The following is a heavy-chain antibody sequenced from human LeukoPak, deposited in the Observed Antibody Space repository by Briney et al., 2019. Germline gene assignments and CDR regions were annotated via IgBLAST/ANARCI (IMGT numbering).Heavy chain of an antibody. D-gene: IGHD6-19*01. J-gene: IGHJ3*02. CDR1: GFTFSSYW. Sequence: PGGSLRLSCAASGFTFSSYWRHWVRQAPGKGLVWVSRINSDGSSTSYADSVKGRFTISRDNAKNTLYLQMNSVTAADTAVYSCVRAGSGWYDDAFDIWGKGTMVTVSS. CDR3: VRAGSGWYDDAFDI. V-gene: IGHV3-74*01. CDR2: INSDGSST.